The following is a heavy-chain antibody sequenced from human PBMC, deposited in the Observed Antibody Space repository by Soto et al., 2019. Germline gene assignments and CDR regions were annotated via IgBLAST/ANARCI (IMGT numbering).Heavy chain of an antibody. D-gene: IGHD2-2*01. CDR1: GASISSDGYS. CDR2: FYHDGTT. CDR3: AASRYCSSTTCYFFDY. Sequence: SETLSLTCTVSGASISSDGYSWSWIRQPPRKGLEWIGYFYHDGTTYYNPSLRSRVTISVDKSKNQFSLRLTSVSAADTAVSSCAASRYCSSTTCYFFDYWGQGARLTVSS. V-gene: IGHV4-30-2*01. J-gene: IGHJ4*02.